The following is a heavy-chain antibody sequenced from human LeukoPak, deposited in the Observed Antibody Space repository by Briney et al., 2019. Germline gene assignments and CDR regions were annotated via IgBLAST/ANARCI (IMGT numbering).Heavy chain of an antibody. J-gene: IGHJ5*02. CDR3: AREHYYGSGSYDNWFDP. D-gene: IGHD3-10*01. V-gene: IGHV4-34*01. CDR1: GGSFSGYY. Sequence: SETLSLTCAVYGGSFSGYYWSWIRQPPGKGLEWIGEINHSGSTNCNPSLKSRVTISVDTSKNQFSLKLSSVTAADTAVYYCAREHYYGSGSYDNWFDPWGQGTLVTVSS. CDR2: INHSGST.